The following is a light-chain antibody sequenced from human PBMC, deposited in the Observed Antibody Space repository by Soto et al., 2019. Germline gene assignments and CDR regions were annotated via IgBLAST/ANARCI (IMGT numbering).Light chain of an antibody. Sequence: ETVMTQSAATLSVSPGERATLSCRASQSVSSNLAWYQQKPGQAPRLLIYGASTRVTGIPARFSGSGSGTEFPLTISSLQSEDFAVYYWQQYNNWPRTFGQGTKVEIK. CDR3: QQYNNWPRT. CDR2: GAS. CDR1: QSVSSN. J-gene: IGKJ1*01. V-gene: IGKV3-15*01.